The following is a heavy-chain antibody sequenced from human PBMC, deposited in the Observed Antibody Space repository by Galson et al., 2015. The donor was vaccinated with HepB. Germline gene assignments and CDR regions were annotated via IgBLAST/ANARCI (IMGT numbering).Heavy chain of an antibody. CDR3: ARVRDRSGYDAFDI. D-gene: IGHD3-22*01. Sequence: SVKVSCKASGGIFSSYAISWVRQAPGQGLEWMGGIIPIFGTANYAQKFQGRVTITADKSTSTAYMEPSSLRSEDTAVYYCARVRDRSGYDAFDIWGQGTMVTVSS. V-gene: IGHV1-69*06. CDR1: GGIFSSYA. J-gene: IGHJ3*02. CDR2: IIPIFGTA.